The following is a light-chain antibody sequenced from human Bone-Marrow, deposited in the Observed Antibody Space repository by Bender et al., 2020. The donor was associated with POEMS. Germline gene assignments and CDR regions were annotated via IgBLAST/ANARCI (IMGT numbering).Light chain of an antibody. CDR1: RLGDKY. CDR3: QAWDRSTVV. Sequence: SYELTQPPSLSMSPGQTASVTCSGDRLGDKYASWYQQEPGQSTVLVIYQDTKRPSGIPERFSGSKSGNTATLTISGTQSMDEADYFCQAWDRSTVVFGGGTKLTV. J-gene: IGLJ2*01. CDR2: QDT. V-gene: IGLV3-1*01.